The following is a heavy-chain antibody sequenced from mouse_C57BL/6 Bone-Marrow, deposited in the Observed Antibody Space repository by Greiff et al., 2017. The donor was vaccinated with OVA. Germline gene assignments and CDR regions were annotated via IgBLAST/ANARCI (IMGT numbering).Heavy chain of an antibody. CDR3: ARDGTGLYYFDY. CDR1: GYTFTSYG. V-gene: IGHV1-81*01. D-gene: IGHD4-1*01. Sequence: VQLVESGAELARPGASVKLSCKASGYTFTSYGISWVKQRTGQGLEWIGEIYPRSGNTYYNEKFKGKATLTADKSSSTAYMELRSLTSEDSAVYFCARDGTGLYYFDYWGQGTTLTVSS. J-gene: IGHJ2*01. CDR2: IYPRSGNT.